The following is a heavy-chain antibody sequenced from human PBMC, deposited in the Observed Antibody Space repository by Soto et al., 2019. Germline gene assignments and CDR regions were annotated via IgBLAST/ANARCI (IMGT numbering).Heavy chain of an antibody. J-gene: IGHJ6*02. Sequence: GVSVKVSCKASGYTFTGYYMHWVRQAPGQGLEWMGWINANSGGTNYAQKFQGRVTMTRDTSISTAYMELTWLRSDDTAVYYCARDHSRDYYGHYYYGMDVWGQGTTVTVSS. CDR3: ARDHSRDYYGHYYYGMDV. V-gene: IGHV1-2*02. D-gene: IGHD1-26*01. CDR1: GYTFTGYY. CDR2: INANSGGT.